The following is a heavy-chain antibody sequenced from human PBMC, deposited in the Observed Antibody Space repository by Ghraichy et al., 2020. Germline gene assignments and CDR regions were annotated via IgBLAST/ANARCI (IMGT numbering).Heavy chain of an antibody. CDR1: GFIFSGYV. D-gene: IGHD5-12*01. Sequence: GGSLRLSCAASGFIFSGYVMSWVRQAPGKGLEWVSGISTGDGSTYYADSVKGRFTISRDNSKNTLYLQMNSLRAEDTAVYYCAKAAGQWLHGDWGQGTLVTVSS. J-gene: IGHJ4*02. CDR2: ISTGDGST. CDR3: AKAAGQWLHGD. V-gene: IGHV3-23*01.